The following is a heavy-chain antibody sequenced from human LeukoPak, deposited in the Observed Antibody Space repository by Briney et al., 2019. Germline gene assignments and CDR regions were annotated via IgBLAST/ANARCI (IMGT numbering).Heavy chain of an antibody. J-gene: IGHJ4*02. CDR2: MYITGNT. CDR1: GGSISNYY. Sequence: SETLSLTCTVSGGSISNYYRSWIRQPAGKGMEWIGRMYITGNTDYSPSLKMRVTMSVDTPKNQFSLRLSSVTAADTAVYYCARGPYCTAGTCYPDYWGQGILVTVSS. CDR3: ARGPYCTAGTCYPDY. V-gene: IGHV4-4*07. D-gene: IGHD2-15*01.